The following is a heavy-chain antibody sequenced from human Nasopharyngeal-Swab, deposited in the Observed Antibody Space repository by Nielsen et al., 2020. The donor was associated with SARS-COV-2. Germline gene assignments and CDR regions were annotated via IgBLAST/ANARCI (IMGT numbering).Heavy chain of an antibody. D-gene: IGHD3-22*01. CDR3: ARPGYDSSGYTSYFDY. J-gene: IGHJ4*02. V-gene: IGHV4-39*01. CDR2: IYYSGST. Sequence: RQAPGKGLEWIGRIYYSGSTYYNPSLKSRVTISVDTSKNQFSLKLSSVTAADTAVYYCARPGYDSSGYTSYFDYWGQGTLVTVSS.